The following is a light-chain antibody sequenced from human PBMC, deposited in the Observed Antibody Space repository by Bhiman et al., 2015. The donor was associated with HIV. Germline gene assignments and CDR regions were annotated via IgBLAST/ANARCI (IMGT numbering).Light chain of an antibody. CDR1: SGSVSSSYY. CDR2: STN. Sequence: VVTQEPSFSVSPGGTVTLTCGLSSGSVSSSYYPSWYQQTPGQAPRTLIYSTNTRSSGVPDRFSGSISGNTATLTISGTQAMDEADYYCQAWDNSAVLFGGGTKLAVL. J-gene: IGLJ2*01. V-gene: IGLV8-61*01. CDR3: QAWDNSAVL.